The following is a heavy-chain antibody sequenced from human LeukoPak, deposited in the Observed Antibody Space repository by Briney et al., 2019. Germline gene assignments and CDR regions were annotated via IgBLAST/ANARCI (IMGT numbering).Heavy chain of an antibody. Sequence: SGGSLRLSCAASGLTFRSYAISWVRQAPGKGLEWVSVIRGSGGSTYYAASVKGRFTISRDNSKNTRYLQMNSLRAEDTAVYYRAKDRGSYVEYYFDYWGQGTLVTASS. CDR2: IRGSGGST. J-gene: IGHJ4*02. CDR3: AKDRGSYVEYYFDY. V-gene: IGHV3-23*01. D-gene: IGHD1-26*01. CDR1: GLTFRSYA.